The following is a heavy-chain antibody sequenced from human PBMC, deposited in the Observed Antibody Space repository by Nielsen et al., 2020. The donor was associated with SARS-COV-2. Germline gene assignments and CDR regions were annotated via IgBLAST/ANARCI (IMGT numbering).Heavy chain of an antibody. D-gene: IGHD5-18*01. J-gene: IGHJ6*02. V-gene: IGHV3-21*01. CDR3: ARSRIQLWLLGQPHTTTSMDV. Sequence: GGSLRLSCAASGFTFSSYSMNWVRQAPGKGLEWVSSISSRSSYIYYADSVKGRFTISRDNAKNSLYLQMNSLRAEDTAVYYCARSRIQLWLLGQPHTTTSMDVWGQGTTVTVSS. CDR2: ISSRSSYI. CDR1: GFTFSSYS.